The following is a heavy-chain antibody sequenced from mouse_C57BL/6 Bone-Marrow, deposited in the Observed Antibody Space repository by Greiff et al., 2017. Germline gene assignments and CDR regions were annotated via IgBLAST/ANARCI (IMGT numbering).Heavy chain of an antibody. V-gene: IGHV4-1*01. J-gene: IGHJ1*03. CDR1: GIDFSRYW. Sequence: SASGIDFSRYWMSWVRRAPGKGLEWIGEINPDSSTINYAPSLKDKFIISRDNAKNTLYLQMSKVRSEDTALYYCARLLYYYGSSYWYFDVWGTGTTVTVSS. CDR3: ARLLYYYGSSYWYFDV. CDR2: INPDSSTI. D-gene: IGHD1-1*01.